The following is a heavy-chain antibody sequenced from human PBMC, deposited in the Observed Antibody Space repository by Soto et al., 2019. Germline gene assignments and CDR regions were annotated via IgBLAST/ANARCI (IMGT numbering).Heavy chain of an antibody. D-gene: IGHD6-13*01. CDR1: GFTFINHA. J-gene: IGHJ6*02. Sequence: GGSLRLSCAASGFTFINHAMSWVRQAPGKGLEWVSGISGNGVSTYHADSVKGRLTISRDNSKNTLYLQMNSLSAEDTAVYYCAKDIAVAASVMDVWGQGTTVTVSS. CDR3: AKDIAVAASVMDV. CDR2: ISGNGVST. V-gene: IGHV3-23*01.